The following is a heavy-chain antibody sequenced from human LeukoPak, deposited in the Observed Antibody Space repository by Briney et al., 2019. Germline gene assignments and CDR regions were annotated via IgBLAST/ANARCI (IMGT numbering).Heavy chain of an antibody. D-gene: IGHD6-13*01. CDR3: ARVPATGTAFDD. CDR1: PFTFSNYW. CDR2: INIDGRSI. J-gene: IGHJ4*02. Sequence: GGSLRLSCAASPFTFSNYWMHWVRQAPGKGLVWVSRINIDGRSISYADSVKGRFTISRDNAKNTLYLQMNSLRAEDTAVYYCARVPATGTAFDDWGQGTLVTVSS. V-gene: IGHV3-74*01.